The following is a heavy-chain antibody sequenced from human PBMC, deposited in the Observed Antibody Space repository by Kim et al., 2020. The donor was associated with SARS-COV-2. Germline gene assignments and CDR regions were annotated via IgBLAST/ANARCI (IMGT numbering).Heavy chain of an antibody. CDR2: ISSNGGST. CDR3: VKDRWELGGSDY. V-gene: IGHV3-64D*06. D-gene: IGHD1-26*01. J-gene: IGHJ4*02. CDR1: GFTFSSYA. Sequence: GGSLRLSCSASGFTFSSYAMHWVRQAQGKGLESVSAISSNGGSTYYADSVKGRFTISRDNSKNTLYLQMSSLSAEDTAVYYCVKDRWELGGSDYWGQGTLVTVSS.